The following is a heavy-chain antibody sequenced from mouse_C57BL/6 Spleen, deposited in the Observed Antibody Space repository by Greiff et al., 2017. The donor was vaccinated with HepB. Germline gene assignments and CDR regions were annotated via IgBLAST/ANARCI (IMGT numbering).Heavy chain of an antibody. Sequence: EVQLQQSGPGLVKPSQSLSLTCSVTGYSITSGYYWNWIRQFPGNKLEWMGYISYDGSNNYNPSLKNRISITRDTSKNQFFLKLNSVTTEDTATYYCARYGYDRAYWGQGTLVTVSA. CDR1: GYSITSGYY. J-gene: IGHJ3*01. D-gene: IGHD2-2*01. CDR3: ARYGYDRAY. CDR2: ISYDGSN. V-gene: IGHV3-6*01.